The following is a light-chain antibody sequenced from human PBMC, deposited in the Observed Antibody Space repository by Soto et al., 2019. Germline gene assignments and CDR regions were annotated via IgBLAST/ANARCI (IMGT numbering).Light chain of an antibody. J-gene: IGKJ1*01. CDR3: QQYNNWPPWT. CDR1: QSISSY. Sequence: ETVLTQSPATLSLSPGERATLSCRASQSISSYLAWYQQKPGQAPRLLIYDASSRATGIPDRFSGSGSGTEFTLTISSLQSEDFAVYYCQQYNNWPPWTFGQGTKVDIK. CDR2: DAS. V-gene: IGKV3D-15*01.